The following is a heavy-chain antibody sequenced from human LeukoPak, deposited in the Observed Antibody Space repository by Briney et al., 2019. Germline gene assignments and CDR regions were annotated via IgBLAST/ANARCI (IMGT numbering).Heavy chain of an antibody. Sequence: PSETLSLTCAVYGGSFSGYYWSWIRQPPGKGLEWIGEINHSGSTNYNPSLKSRVTISVDTSKNQFSLKLSSVTAADTAVYYCARSSRGYGDRRPSYGMDVWGQGTTVTVSS. V-gene: IGHV4-34*01. CDR2: INHSGST. J-gene: IGHJ6*02. D-gene: IGHD4-17*01. CDR1: GGSFSGYY. CDR3: ARSSRGYGDRRPSYGMDV.